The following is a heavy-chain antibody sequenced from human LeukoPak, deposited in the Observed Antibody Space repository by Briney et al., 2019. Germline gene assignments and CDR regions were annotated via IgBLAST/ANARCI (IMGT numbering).Heavy chain of an antibody. Sequence: PGTSLRLSCAASGFNSNDYAMHWIRLVPGKGLEWLSGISWNSVIMTYADSVKGRFTISRDNARNSLFLQMNSLRDEDTALYYCATRREREPFHYWGQGTLVTVSS. D-gene: IGHD1-26*01. J-gene: IGHJ4*02. CDR3: ATRREREPFHY. V-gene: IGHV3-9*02. CDR2: ISWNSVIM. CDR1: GFNSNDYA.